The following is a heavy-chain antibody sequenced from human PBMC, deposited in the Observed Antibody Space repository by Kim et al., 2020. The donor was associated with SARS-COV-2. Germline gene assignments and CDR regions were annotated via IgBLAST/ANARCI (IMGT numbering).Heavy chain of an antibody. J-gene: IGHJ5*02. Sequence: GESLKISCKGSGYSFTSYWIGWVRQMPGKGLEWMGIIYPGDSDTRYSPSFQGQVTISADKSISTAYLQWSSLKASDTAMYYCARPRRTFGELTPWFDPWGQGTLVTVSS. D-gene: IGHD3-10*01. CDR1: GYSFTSYW. CDR2: IYPGDSDT. V-gene: IGHV5-51*01. CDR3: ARPRRTFGELTPWFDP.